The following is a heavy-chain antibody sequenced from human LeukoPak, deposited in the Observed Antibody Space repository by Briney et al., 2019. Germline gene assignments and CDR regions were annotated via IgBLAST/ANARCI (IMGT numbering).Heavy chain of an antibody. Sequence: ASVKVSCKASGGTFSSYAISWVRQAPGQGLEWMGGIIPIFGTANYAQKFQGRVTITADESTSTAYMELSSLRSEDTAVYYCARVGSQEKLLGFYYFDYWGQGTLVTVSS. V-gene: IGHV1-69*13. CDR3: ARVGSQEKLLGFYYFDY. D-gene: IGHD2-15*01. CDR1: GGTFSSYA. J-gene: IGHJ4*02. CDR2: IIPIFGTA.